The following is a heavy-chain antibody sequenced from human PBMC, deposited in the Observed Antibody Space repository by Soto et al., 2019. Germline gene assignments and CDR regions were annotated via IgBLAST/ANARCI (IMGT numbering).Heavy chain of an antibody. CDR1: GGSISNNNC. D-gene: IGHD3-3*01. CDR2: IYHSGTT. Sequence: SETLSLTCAVSGGSISNNNCWNWVRQPPGKGLEWIGEIYHSGTTNYNPSLKSRVTISLDKSNNQFSLTLNSVTAADTAVYYCARRRITTFGVVITGYGMDVWGQGTTVTVSS. J-gene: IGHJ6*02. V-gene: IGHV4-4*02. CDR3: ARRRITTFGVVITGYGMDV.